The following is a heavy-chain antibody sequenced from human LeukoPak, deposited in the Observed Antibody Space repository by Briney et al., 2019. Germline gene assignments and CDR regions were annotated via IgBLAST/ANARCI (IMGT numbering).Heavy chain of an antibody. Sequence: PSKTLSLTCTVSGDSISDYYWSWIRQPPGKGLEWIGSIYYSGSTNYNPSLKSRVTISVDTSKNQFSLKLRSVTAADTAVYYCARHNYGDYFPALSLDYWGQGTLVTVSS. CDR1: GDSISDYY. CDR2: IYYSGST. V-gene: IGHV4-59*08. CDR3: ARHNYGDYFPALSLDY. D-gene: IGHD4-17*01. J-gene: IGHJ4*02.